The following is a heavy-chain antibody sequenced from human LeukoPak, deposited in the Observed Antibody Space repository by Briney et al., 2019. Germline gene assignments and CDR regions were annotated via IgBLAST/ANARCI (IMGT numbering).Heavy chain of an antibody. D-gene: IGHD1-14*01. CDR2: IYTSGST. J-gene: IGHJ4*02. CDR1: GGSISSGSYY. Sequence: PSETLSLTCTVSGGSISSGSYYWSWIRQPAGKGLEWIGRIYTSGSTNYNPSLKSRVTISVDASKNQFSLNLRSVTAADTAVYYCARDRTGWASDYWGQGTLVTVSS. V-gene: IGHV4-61*02. CDR3: ARDRTGWASDY.